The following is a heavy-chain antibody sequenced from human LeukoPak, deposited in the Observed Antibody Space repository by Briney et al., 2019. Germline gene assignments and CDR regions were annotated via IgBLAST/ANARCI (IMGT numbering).Heavy chain of an antibody. CDR2: IKRDGREK. CDR3: ARDTLYGSESYYTVKYYYYMDV. V-gene: IGHV3-7*01. J-gene: IGHJ6*03. CDR1: GFTFSSYW. Sequence: GGSLRLSCAASGFTFSSYWMSWVRQAPGKGLEWVANIKRDGREKYYVDSVKGRFTISRDNAKNSLYLQMNSLRAEDTAVYYCARDTLYGSESYYTVKYYYYMDVWGKGTMVTVSS. D-gene: IGHD3-10*01.